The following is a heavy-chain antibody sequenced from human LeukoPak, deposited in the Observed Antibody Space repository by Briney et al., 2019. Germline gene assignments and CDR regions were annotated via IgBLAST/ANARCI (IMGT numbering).Heavy chain of an antibody. D-gene: IGHD2-15*01. Sequence: SVKVSCKASGGTLSNSAINWVRQAPGQGLEWMGGTIPFYNVADSAQKFQGRVTITADESTSTAYMELSSLRSEDTAVYYCARAGNEDIVVVVAAPSDYYYYGMDVWGQGTTVTVSS. V-gene: IGHV1-69*01. J-gene: IGHJ6*02. CDR2: TIPFYNVA. CDR3: ARAGNEDIVVVVAAPSDYYYYGMDV. CDR1: GGTLSNSA.